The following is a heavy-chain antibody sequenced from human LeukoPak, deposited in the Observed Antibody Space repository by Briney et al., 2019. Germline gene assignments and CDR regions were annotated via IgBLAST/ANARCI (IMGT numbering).Heavy chain of an antibody. CDR2: MNPKSGGT. J-gene: IGHJ6*02. V-gene: IGHV1-2*06. CDR3: ARVGLSGYYDSSGYPNYYYYGMDV. D-gene: IGHD3-22*01. CDR1: RHTFTVYY. Sequence: GASVKVSCKASRHTFTVYYMHWVRQAPGQGLEWMGRMNPKSGGTNYAQKFQGRVTMTRDTSISTAYMELSRLRSDDTAVYYCARVGLSGYYDSSGYPNYYYYGMDVWGQGTTVTVSS.